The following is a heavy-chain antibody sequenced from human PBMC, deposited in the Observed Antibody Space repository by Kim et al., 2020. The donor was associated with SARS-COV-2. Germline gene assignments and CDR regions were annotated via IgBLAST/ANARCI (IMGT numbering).Heavy chain of an antibody. V-gene: IGHV3-43*02. Sequence: GGSLRLSCAASGFTFDDYAMHWVRQAPGKGLEWVSLISGDGGSTYYADSVKGRFTISRDNSKNSLYLQMNSLRTEDTALYYCAKPRGRSSWYLAHGMDVWGQGTTVTVSS. D-gene: IGHD6-13*01. J-gene: IGHJ6*02. CDR3: AKPRGRSSWYLAHGMDV. CDR2: ISGDGGST. CDR1: GFTFDDYA.